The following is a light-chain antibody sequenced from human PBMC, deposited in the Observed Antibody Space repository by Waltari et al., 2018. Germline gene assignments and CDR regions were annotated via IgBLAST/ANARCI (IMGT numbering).Light chain of an antibody. CDR3: HSADNSNSYQV. CDR2: KDS. Sequence: SYELTQSPSLSVSTGQTARITCSGDALPNQYAYWYQQKPGQAPVLVMYKDSERPSRIPERFSGSSSGTTVTLTITVVQAEDEADYYCHSADNSNSYQVFGGGTKLTVL. J-gene: IGLJ2*01. CDR1: ALPNQY. V-gene: IGLV3-25*03.